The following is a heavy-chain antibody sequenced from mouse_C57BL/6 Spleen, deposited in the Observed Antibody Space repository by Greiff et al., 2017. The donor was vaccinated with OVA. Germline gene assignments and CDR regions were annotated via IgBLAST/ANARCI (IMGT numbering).Heavy chain of an antibody. D-gene: IGHD2-1*01. CDR2: IDPEDGET. Sequence: EVQLQQSGAELVKPGASVKLSCTASGFNIKDYYMHWVKQRTEQGLEWIGRIDPEDGETKYAPKFQGKATITADTSSNTAYLQLSSLTSEDTAVYYGARLYYGNYGRGYYFDYWGQGTTLTVSS. CDR3: ARLYYGNYGRGYYFDY. V-gene: IGHV14-2*01. CDR1: GFNIKDYY. J-gene: IGHJ2*01.